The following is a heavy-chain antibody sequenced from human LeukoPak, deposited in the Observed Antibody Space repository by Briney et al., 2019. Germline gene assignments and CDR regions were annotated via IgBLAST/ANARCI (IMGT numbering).Heavy chain of an antibody. D-gene: IGHD1-1*01. CDR3: AKIGTGWYFDL. J-gene: IGHJ2*01. V-gene: IGHV3-23*01. CDR2: ISGRGGST. Sequence: GGSLRLSCAASGFTFSSYAMSWVRQAPGKGLEWVSAISGRGGSTYYADSVKGRFTISRDNPKNTLYLQMNSLRAEDTAVYYCAKIGTGWYFDLWGRGTLVTVYS. CDR1: GFTFSSYA.